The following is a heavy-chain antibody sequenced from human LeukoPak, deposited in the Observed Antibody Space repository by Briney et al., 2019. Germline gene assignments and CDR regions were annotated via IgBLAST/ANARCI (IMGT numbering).Heavy chain of an antibody. J-gene: IGHJ4*02. CDR3: ARGRFNYDSSGYSSFYY. Sequence: GGSLRLSCAASGFTLSSYWMSWVRQAPGKGLEWVANIKQDGSEKYYVDSAKGRFTISRDNAKNSLYLQMNSLRAEDTAVYYCARGRFNYDSSGYSSFYYWGQGTRVTVSS. CDR2: IKQDGSEK. CDR1: GFTLSSYW. V-gene: IGHV3-7*01. D-gene: IGHD3-22*01.